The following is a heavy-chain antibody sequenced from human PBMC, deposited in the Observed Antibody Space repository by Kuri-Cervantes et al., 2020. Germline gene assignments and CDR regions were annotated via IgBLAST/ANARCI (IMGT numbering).Heavy chain of an antibody. J-gene: IGHJ3*02. CDR3: AIPDMLHCSGGSCYTASFDI. V-gene: IGHV4-34*01. Sequence: SETLSLTCAVYGGSFSGYYWSWIRQPPGKGLEWIGEINHSGSTNYNPSLKSRVTISVDTSKNQFSLKLSSVTAAYTAVYYCAIPDMLHCSGGSCYTASFDIWGQGTMVTVSS. CDR1: GGSFSGYY. D-gene: IGHD2-15*01. CDR2: INHSGST.